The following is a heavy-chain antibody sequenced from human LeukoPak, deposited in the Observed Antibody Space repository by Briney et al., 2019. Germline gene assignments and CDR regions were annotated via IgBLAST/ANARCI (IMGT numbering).Heavy chain of an antibody. Sequence: NPSETLSLTCTVSGGSISSYYWSWIRQPPGKGLEWIGYIYYSGSTNYNPSLKSRVTISVDTSKNQFSLKLSSVTAADTAVYYCARAPRAAAGSAVFDYWGQGTLVTVSS. CDR1: GGSISSYY. V-gene: IGHV4-59*01. CDR2: IYYSGST. J-gene: IGHJ4*02. D-gene: IGHD6-13*01. CDR3: ARAPRAAAGSAVFDY.